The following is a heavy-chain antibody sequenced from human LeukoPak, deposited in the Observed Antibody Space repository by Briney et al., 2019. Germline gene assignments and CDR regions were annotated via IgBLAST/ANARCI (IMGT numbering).Heavy chain of an antibody. Sequence: SETLSLTCAVYGGSFSGYYWSWIRQPPGKGLEWIGEINHSGSTNYNPSLKSRVTISVDTSKNQFSLKLSSVTAADTAVYYCALSPLHYDFWSGYSYNWFDPWGQGTLVTVSS. D-gene: IGHD3-3*01. V-gene: IGHV4-34*01. CDR1: GGSFSGYY. CDR2: INHSGST. CDR3: ALSPLHYDFWSGYSYNWFDP. J-gene: IGHJ5*02.